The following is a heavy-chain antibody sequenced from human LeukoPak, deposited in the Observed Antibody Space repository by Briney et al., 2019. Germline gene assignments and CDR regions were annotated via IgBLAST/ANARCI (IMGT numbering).Heavy chain of an antibody. J-gene: IGHJ6*03. CDR2: TYTSGST. D-gene: IGHD3-9*01. CDR1: GGSISSYY. Sequence: SETLSLTCTVSGGSISSYYWSWIRPPAGKGLEWIGRTYTSGSTNYNPSLKSRVTMSVDTSKNQFSLKLSSVTAADTAVYYCARDSPTYYDILTGYDYYYYYMDVWGKGTTVTVSS. V-gene: IGHV4-4*07. CDR3: ARDSPTYYDILTGYDYYYYYMDV.